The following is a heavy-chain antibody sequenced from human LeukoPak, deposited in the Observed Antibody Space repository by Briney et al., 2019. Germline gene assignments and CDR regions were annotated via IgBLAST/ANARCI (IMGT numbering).Heavy chain of an antibody. V-gene: IGHV3-48*03. CDR1: GFTFSSYE. D-gene: IGHD3-22*01. CDR3: AREGYDSSGYYLEAFDI. CDR2: ISTSGSTI. J-gene: IGHJ3*02. Sequence: GGSLRLSCAASGFTFSSYEMNWVRQAPGKGLDWVSYISTSGSTIYYADSVKGRFTISRDNAKNSLYLQMNSLRAEDTAVYYCAREGYDSSGYYLEAFDIWGQGTMVTVSS.